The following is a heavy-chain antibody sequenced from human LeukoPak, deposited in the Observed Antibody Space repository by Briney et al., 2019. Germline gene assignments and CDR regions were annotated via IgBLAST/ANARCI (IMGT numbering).Heavy chain of an antibody. CDR2: IYYSGST. CDR3: ARLARIQLWLSPVYYFDY. D-gene: IGHD5-18*01. J-gene: IGHJ4*02. V-gene: IGHV4-59*08. Sequence: SETLSLTCTVSGGSISSYYWSWIRQPPGKGLEWIGYIYYSGSTNYNPSLKSRVTISVDTSKNQFSLKLSSVTAADTAVYYCARLARIQLWLSPVYYFDYWGQGTLVTVSS. CDR1: GGSISSYY.